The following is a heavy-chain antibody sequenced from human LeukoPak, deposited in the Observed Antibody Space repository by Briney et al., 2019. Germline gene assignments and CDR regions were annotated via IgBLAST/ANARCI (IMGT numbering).Heavy chain of an antibody. V-gene: IGHV5-51*01. J-gene: IGHJ4*02. D-gene: IGHD6-13*01. Sequence: GESLEISWKGSGYSFTSYWIGWVRQLPGKGLEWMGIFYPGDSDTICSPSFQSQVTISADKSLRTAYLQWSSLKASDTAMYYCARHPPSMIAAVVPNYFDYWGQGTLVTVSS. CDR1: GYSFTSYW. CDR3: ARHPPSMIAAVVPNYFDY. CDR2: FYPGDSDT.